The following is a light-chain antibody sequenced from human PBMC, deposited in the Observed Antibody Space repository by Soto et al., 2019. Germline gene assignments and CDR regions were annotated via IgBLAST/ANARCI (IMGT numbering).Light chain of an antibody. Sequence: DIQMTQSPSTLSASVGDRVTITCRASQSISSWSAWYQQKPGKAPKLLIYKASSLESGVPSRFSGSGSGTEFTLTISSLQPDDFATYYCQQYNSHGTFGQGTKVDIK. CDR3: QQYNSHGT. CDR2: KAS. CDR1: QSISSW. V-gene: IGKV1-5*03. J-gene: IGKJ1*01.